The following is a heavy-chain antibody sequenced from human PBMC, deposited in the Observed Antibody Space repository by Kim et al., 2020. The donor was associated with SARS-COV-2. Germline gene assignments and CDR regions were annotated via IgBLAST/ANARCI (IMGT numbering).Heavy chain of an antibody. J-gene: IGHJ5*02. V-gene: IGHV1-2*02. Sequence: YPQKFQGRVTMTRDTSISTAYMELSRLRSDDTAVYYCARTRRGDQNWFDPWGQGTLVTVSS. CDR3: ARTRRGDQNWFDP. D-gene: IGHD2-21*02.